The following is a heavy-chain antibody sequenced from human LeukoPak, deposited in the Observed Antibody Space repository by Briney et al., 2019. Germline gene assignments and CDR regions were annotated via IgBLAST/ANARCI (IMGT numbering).Heavy chain of an antibody. CDR2: INPNSGGT. J-gene: IGHJ4*02. CDR3: ASGYCSSTSCYAIDY. D-gene: IGHD2-2*03. Sequence: GASVKVSCKASGYTFTGYYMHWVRQAPGQGLERMGWINPNSGGTNYAQKFQGRVTMTRDTSISTAYMELSRLRSDDTAVYYCASGYCSSTSCYAIDYWGQGTLVTVSS. V-gene: IGHV1-2*02. CDR1: GYTFTGYY.